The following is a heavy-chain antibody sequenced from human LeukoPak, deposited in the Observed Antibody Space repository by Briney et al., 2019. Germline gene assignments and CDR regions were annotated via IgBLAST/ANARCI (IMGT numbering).Heavy chain of an antibody. CDR2: LSGSGGST. V-gene: IGHV3-23*01. D-gene: IGHD1-26*01. CDR3: ATRSGSYPYYFDY. CDR1: GFTFSSYA. Sequence: PGGSLRLSCAASGFTFSSYAMSWARQAPGKGLEWVSDLSGSGGSTYYADSVKGRFTISRDNSKNTLYLQMNSLRAEDTAVYYCATRSGSYPYYFDYWGQGTLVTVSS. J-gene: IGHJ4*02.